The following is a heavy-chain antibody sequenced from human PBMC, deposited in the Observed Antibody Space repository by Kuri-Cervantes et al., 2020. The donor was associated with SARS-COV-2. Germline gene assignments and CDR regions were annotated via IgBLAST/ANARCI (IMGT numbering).Heavy chain of an antibody. D-gene: IGHD3-3*01. V-gene: IGHV4-34*01. Sequence: SETLSLTCAAYGGSFSGFYWSWIRQTPGKGLEWIGGINHSGSANYNPSLKSRVTISVDTPKNQFSLKLSSVTAADTAVYYCARASTTIYGVLIMLFSSNAFAIWGQGTLVTVSS. CDR1: GGSFSGFY. J-gene: IGHJ3*02. CDR2: INHSGSA. CDR3: ARASTTIYGVLIMLFSSNAFAI.